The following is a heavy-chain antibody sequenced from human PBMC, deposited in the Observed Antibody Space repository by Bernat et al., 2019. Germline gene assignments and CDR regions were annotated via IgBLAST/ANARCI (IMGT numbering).Heavy chain of an antibody. V-gene: IGHV3-48*02. CDR2: ISSSSSTI. CDR3: ARALEGSGTQAVGY. Sequence: EVQLVESGGGLVQPGGSLRLSCAASGFTFSSYSMNWVRQAPGKGLEWVSYISSSSSTIYYADSVKGRFTISRDSSKNTLHLQMNSLREGDTAVYYCARALEGSGTQAVGYWGQGTLVTVSS. D-gene: IGHD3-10*01. CDR1: GFTFSSYS. J-gene: IGHJ1*01.